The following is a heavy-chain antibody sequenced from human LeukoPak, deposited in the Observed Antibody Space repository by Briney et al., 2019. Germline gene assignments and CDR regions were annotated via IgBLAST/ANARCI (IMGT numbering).Heavy chain of an antibody. Sequence: GGSLRLSSAASGFTFSSYAMSWVRQAPGKGLEWVSAISGSGGSTYYADSVKGRFTISRDNSKNTLYLQMNSLRAEDTAAYYCAKDPIAAPSWGGAFDIWGQGTMVTVSS. D-gene: IGHD6-13*01. CDR3: AKDPIAAPSWGGAFDI. CDR2: ISGSGGST. V-gene: IGHV3-23*01. J-gene: IGHJ3*02. CDR1: GFTFSSYA.